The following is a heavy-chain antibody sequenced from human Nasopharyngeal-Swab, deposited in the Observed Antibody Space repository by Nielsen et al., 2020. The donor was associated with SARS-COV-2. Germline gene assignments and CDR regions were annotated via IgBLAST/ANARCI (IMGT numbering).Heavy chain of an antibody. CDR2: IKHDGSDK. CDR3: TGDPYSTPPDY. J-gene: IGHJ4*02. D-gene: IGHD6-13*01. V-gene: IGHV3-7*01. Sequence: GESLKISCEASGITFSSYWMSWVRQPPGKGLEWVANIKHDGSDKNYVDSVKGRFTISRDNAKNLLFLQMNNLRAEDTALYYCTGDPYSTPPDYWGQGTLVTVSS. CDR1: GITFSSYW.